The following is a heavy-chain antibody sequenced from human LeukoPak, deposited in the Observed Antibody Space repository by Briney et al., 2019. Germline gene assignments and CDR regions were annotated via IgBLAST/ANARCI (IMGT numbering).Heavy chain of an antibody. Sequence: GGSLRLSCAASGFTFSSYAMSWVRQAPGKGLEWVSAISGSGGSTYYADSVKGRSTISRDNSKNTLYLQMNSLRAEDTAVYYCAKGGCSSTSCYFDYWGQGTLVTVSS. CDR2: ISGSGGST. CDR3: AKGGCSSTSCYFDY. D-gene: IGHD2-2*01. CDR1: GFTFSSYA. J-gene: IGHJ4*02. V-gene: IGHV3-23*01.